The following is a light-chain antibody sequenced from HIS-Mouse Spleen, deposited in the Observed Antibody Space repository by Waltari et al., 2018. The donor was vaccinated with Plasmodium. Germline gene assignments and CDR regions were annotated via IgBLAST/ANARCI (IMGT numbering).Light chain of an antibody. CDR1: QSISRY. J-gene: IGKJ1*01. CDR3: QQSYSTWT. V-gene: IGKV1-39*01. Sequence: DLQMTPSPSSLSASVGDRVTITCRASQSISRYLNWYQQTPGKAPKLLIYAASRLQSWVQSRCSGSGSGTDVTLSISSLQPEDLATYYCQQSYSTWTCGQGTKVEIK. CDR2: AAS.